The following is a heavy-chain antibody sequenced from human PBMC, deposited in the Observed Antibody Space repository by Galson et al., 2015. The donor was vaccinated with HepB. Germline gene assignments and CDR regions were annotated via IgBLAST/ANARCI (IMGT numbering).Heavy chain of an antibody. CDR2: INPNSGGT. D-gene: IGHD3-22*01. V-gene: IGHV1-2*02. CDR1: GYTFTGYY. J-gene: IGHJ5*02. Sequence: SVKVSCKASGYTFTGYYMHWVRQAPGQGLEWMGWINPNSGGTNYAQKFQGRVTMTRDTSISTAYMELSRLRSDDTAVYYCARVGTYYYDSSGYYYASWRAFDSSRGFDPWGQGTLVTVSS. CDR3: ARVGTYYYDSSGYYYASWRAFDSSRGFDP.